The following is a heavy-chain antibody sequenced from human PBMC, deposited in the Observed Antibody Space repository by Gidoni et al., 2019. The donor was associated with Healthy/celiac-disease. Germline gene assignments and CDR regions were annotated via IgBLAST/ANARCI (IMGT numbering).Heavy chain of an antibody. V-gene: IGHV4-39*01. CDR3: ARLRRRELLRSWYYFDY. Sequence: QLQLQESGPGRVKPSETLSLTGTVYGGSISSSSYYWGWIRQPPGKGLEWIGSIYYSGSTYYNPSLKSLVTISVDTSKNQFSLKLSSVTAADTAVYYCARLRRRELLRSWYYFDYWGQGTLVTVSS. J-gene: IGHJ4*02. CDR2: IYYSGST. D-gene: IGHD1-26*01. CDR1: GGSISSSSYY.